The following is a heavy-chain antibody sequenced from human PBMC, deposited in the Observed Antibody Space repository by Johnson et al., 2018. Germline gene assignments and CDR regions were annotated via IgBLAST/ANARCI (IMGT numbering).Heavy chain of an antibody. J-gene: IGHJ3*02. Sequence: VQLVESGAEVKQPGDSLRISCQGSGFSFTTYWIGWVRQMPGKGLECMGIIYPGDSDTKYSPSFQGQVTISVDKSINPTYLQWSSLKASDTAMYYCARRIFSSGPEGFEIWGQGTMVTVAS. D-gene: IGHD1-26*01. CDR1: GFSFTTYW. CDR2: IYPGDSDT. V-gene: IGHV5-51*01. CDR3: ARRIFSSGPEGFEI.